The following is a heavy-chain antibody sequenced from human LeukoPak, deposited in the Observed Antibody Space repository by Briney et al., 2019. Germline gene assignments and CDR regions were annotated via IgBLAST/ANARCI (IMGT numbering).Heavy chain of an antibody. J-gene: IGHJ4*02. CDR1: GLPLSRYW. CDR2: IKPDGSEK. Sequence: PGGSLRLSCAASGLPLSRYWMNWVRQAPGKGLEWVANIKPDGSEKYYVDSVKGRFTISRDNAKNSLYLQMTSLRAEDTAVYYCARGSGDYSGQGTLVTVSS. V-gene: IGHV3-7*04. CDR3: ARGSGDY.